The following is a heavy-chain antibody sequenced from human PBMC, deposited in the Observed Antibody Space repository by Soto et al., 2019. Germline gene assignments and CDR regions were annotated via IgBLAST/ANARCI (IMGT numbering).Heavy chain of an antibody. D-gene: IGHD4-17*01. Sequence: SETLSLTCTVSGGSISSGGYYWSWIRQPPGKGLEWIGYIYYSGSTYYNPSLKSRVTISVDTSKNQFSLKLSSVTAADTAVYYCARDLAVTPMYYYYGMDVWGQGTTVTVSS. J-gene: IGHJ6*02. V-gene: IGHV4-30-4*01. CDR1: GGSISSGGYY. CDR2: IYYSGST. CDR3: ARDLAVTPMYYYYGMDV.